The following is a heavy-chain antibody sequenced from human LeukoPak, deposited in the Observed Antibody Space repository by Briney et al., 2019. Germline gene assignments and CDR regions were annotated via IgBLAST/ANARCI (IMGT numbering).Heavy chain of an antibody. V-gene: IGHV3-23*01. J-gene: IGHJ4*02. CDR2: ISGSGGST. CDR1: GFTFSSYW. Sequence: GGSLRLSCAASGFTFSSYWMSWVRQAPVKGLEWVSAISGSGGSTYHADSVRGRFTISRDNSKNTLYLQMNSLRAEDAAVYFCAKAPVTSCRGAYCYPFDSWGRGTLVTVSS. CDR3: AKAPVTSCRGAYCYPFDS. D-gene: IGHD2-21*01.